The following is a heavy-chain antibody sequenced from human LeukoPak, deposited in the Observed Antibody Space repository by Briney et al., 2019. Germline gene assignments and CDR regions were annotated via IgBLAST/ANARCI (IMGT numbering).Heavy chain of an antibody. CDR1: GYTFTSYY. D-gene: IGHD1-26*01. CDR2: MSALNGNT. V-gene: IGHV1-18*04. J-gene: IGHJ1*01. Sequence: GASVKVSCKASGYTFTSYYMHWVRQAPGQGLEWMGWMSALNGNTNYQHKFQGRVTMTTDTSKKTAYMELRSLRSDDTAMYYCAGAYSGSYIEYFQHWGQGTLVTVSS. CDR3: AGAYSGSYIEYFQH.